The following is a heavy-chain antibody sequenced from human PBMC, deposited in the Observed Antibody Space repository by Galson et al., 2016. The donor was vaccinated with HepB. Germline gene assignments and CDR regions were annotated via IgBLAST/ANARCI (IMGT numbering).Heavy chain of an antibody. V-gene: IGHV1-8*01. CDR1: GYIFTSYD. Sequence: SVKVSCKASGYIFTSYDIHWVRQATGQGLEWMGWVNPNSGNIGFAQEFQDRVTMTRNTSISTTDMELRSLTSGDTAVYYCARGAGGSIYSGYYYGLDVWGQGTTVTVSS. CDR3: ARGAGGSIYSGYYYGLDV. D-gene: IGHD3-10*01. CDR2: VNPNSGNI. J-gene: IGHJ6*02.